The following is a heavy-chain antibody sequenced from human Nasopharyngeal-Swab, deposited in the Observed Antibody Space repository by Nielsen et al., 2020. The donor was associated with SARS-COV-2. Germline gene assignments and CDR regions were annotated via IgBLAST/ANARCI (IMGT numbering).Heavy chain of an antibody. J-gene: IGHJ6*02. CDR3: ANAYCGGDCYSHDYYYYYGMDV. CDR1: GFTFSSYA. CDR2: ISGSGGST. D-gene: IGHD2-21*02. V-gene: IGHV3-23*01. Sequence: GGSLRLSWAASGFTFSSYAMSWVRQAPGKGLEWVSAISGSGGSTYYADSVKGRFTISRDNSKNTLYPQMNSLRAEDTAVYYCANAYCGGDCYSHDYYYYYGMDVWGQGTTVTVSS.